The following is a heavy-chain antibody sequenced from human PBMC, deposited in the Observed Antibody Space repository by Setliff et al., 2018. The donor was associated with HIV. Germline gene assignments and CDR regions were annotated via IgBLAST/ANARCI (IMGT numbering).Heavy chain of an antibody. J-gene: IGHJ4*02. CDR1: NGSISNYY. Sequence: PSETLSLTCTVSNGSISNYYWSWIRQPPGKGLEWIGNIFYSGHTFYNPSLRSRVTISVDTSKNQFSLKLSSVTAADTAVYYCARGVAAAGLWGQGTLVTVSS. CDR2: IFYSGHT. D-gene: IGHD6-13*01. CDR3: ARGVAAAGL. V-gene: IGHV4-59*12.